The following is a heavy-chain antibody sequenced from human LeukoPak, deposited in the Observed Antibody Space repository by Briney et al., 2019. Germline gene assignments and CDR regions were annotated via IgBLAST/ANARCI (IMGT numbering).Heavy chain of an antibody. CDR3: ARDKIRWGSEGYDP. V-gene: IGHV4-38-2*02. D-gene: IGHD5-24*01. CDR2: INHSGST. Sequence: PSETLSLTCTVSGYSISSGYYWSWIRQPPGKGLEWIGEINHSGSTNYNPSLKSRVTISVDTSKNQFSLKLRSVTAADTAVYYCARDKIRWGSEGYDPWGQGTLVTVYS. CDR1: GYSISSGYY. J-gene: IGHJ5*02.